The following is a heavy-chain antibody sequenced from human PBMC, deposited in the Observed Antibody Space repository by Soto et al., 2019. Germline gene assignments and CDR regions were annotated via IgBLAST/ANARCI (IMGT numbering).Heavy chain of an antibody. D-gene: IGHD4-17*01. J-gene: IGHJ4*02. CDR1: GGSFSGYY. CDR3: ASTEYYFDY. V-gene: IGHV4-34*01. CDR2: INHSGST. Sequence: SETLSLTCAVYGGSFSGYYWSWIRQPPGKGLEWIGEINHSGSTNYNPSLKSRVTISVDTSKNQFSLKLSSVTAADTAVYYCASTEYYFDYWGQGTLVTAPQ.